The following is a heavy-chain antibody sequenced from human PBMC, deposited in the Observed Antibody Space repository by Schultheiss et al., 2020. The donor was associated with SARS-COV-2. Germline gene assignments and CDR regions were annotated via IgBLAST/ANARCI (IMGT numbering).Heavy chain of an antibody. CDR2: INPNSGGT. V-gene: IGHV1-2*06. Sequence: GESLKISCKASGYTFTGYYMHWVRQAPGQGLEWMGRINPNSGGTNYAQKFQGRVTMTRDTSISTAYMELSRLRSDDTAVYYCARDESGGSYHAGVWGQGTLVTVSS. J-gene: IGHJ4*02. CDR1: GYTFTGYY. CDR3: ARDESGGSYHAGV. D-gene: IGHD1-26*01.